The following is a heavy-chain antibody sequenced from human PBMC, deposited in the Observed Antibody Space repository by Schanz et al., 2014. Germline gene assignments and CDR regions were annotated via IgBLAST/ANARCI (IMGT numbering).Heavy chain of an antibody. CDR3: AKSLESCPGGRCSRGYFDY. CDR2: ISDSGDTA. V-gene: IGHV3-23*01. Sequence: DVQLLESGGGLVQPGGSLRLSCAASGFTFTNYAMSWVLQAPGKGLEWVSLISDSGDTAYYADSVKGRFTISRDNFKGSLYLQMSSLRAEDTAVYYCAKSLESCPGGRCSRGYFDYWGQGTLVTVSS. CDR1: GFTFTNYA. D-gene: IGHD2-8*02. J-gene: IGHJ4*02.